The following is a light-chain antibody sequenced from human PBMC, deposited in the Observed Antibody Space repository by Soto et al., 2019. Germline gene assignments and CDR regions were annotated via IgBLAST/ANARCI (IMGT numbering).Light chain of an antibody. CDR3: SLYAGSNNVV. CDR1: SREIGAYKF. V-gene: IGLV2-8*01. Sequence: QSALTQPPSASGSPGQSVAISCTGTSREIGAYKFVSWYQQPPGKAPKLIIYEVSIRPSGVPDRFSGSKSGNTASLTVSGLLAEDEADYYCSLYAGSNNVVFGGGTKLTVL. CDR2: EVS. J-gene: IGLJ2*01.